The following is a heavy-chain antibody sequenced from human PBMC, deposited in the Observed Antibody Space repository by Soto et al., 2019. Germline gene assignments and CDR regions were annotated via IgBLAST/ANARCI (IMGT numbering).Heavy chain of an antibody. J-gene: IGHJ6*02. D-gene: IGHD3-22*01. V-gene: IGHV1-58*01. CDR2: IVVGSGNT. CDR1: GFTFTSSA. CDR3: AADKAYDSSGYYFGYYYYGMDV. Sequence: SVKVSCKASGFTFTSSAVQWVRQARGQRREWIGWIVVGSGNTNYAQKFQERVTITRDMSTSTAYMELSSLRSEDTAVYYCAADKAYDSSGYYFGYYYYGMDVWGQGTTVTVSS.